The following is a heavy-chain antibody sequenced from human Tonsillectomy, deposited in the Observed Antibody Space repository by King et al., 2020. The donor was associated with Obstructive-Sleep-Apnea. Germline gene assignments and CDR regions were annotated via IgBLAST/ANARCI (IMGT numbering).Heavy chain of an antibody. J-gene: IGHJ4*02. D-gene: IGHD6-19*01. CDR3: AKDITPLAGHFDY. CDR1: GFTFDDYA. Sequence: VQLVQSGGGLVQPGRSLRLSCAASGFTFDDYAMHWVRQAPGKGLEWVAGISWNIGSIGYAESVKGRFTISRDNAKNYLYRQMNSLRAEDSALYYCAKDITPLAGHFDYWGQGTLVTVSS. CDR2: ISWNIGSI. V-gene: IGHV3-9*01.